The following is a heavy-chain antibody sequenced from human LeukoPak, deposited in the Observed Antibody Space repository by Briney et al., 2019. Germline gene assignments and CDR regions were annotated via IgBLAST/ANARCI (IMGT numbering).Heavy chain of an antibody. V-gene: IGHV3-30*02. CDR1: TFTFSSYG. J-gene: IGHJ4*02. CDR3: ANTMYSSAWSPFDY. Sequence: GGSLRLSCAASTFTFSSYGMHWVRQAPGKGLEWVAFIQYDGNKRYYADSVKGRFTISRDNSKSTLYLQMNSLRPEDTALYYCANTMYSSAWSPFDYWGRGTLVTVSS. CDR2: IQYDGNKR. D-gene: IGHD6-19*01.